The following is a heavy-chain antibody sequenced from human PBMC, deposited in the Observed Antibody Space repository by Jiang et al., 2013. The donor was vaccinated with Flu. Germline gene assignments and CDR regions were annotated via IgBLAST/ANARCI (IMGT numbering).Heavy chain of an antibody. J-gene: IGHJ4*02. CDR1: GYTFTSYY. V-gene: IGHV1-46*03. Sequence: SVKVSCKASGYTFTSYYMHWVRQAPGQGLEWMGIINPSGGSTSYAQKFQGRVTMTRDTSTSTVYMELSSLRSEDTAVYYCARDSMLHDFWSGYYTPPDYWGQGTLVTVSS. CDR3: ARDSMLHDFWSGYYTPPDY. D-gene: IGHD3-3*01. CDR2: INPSGGST.